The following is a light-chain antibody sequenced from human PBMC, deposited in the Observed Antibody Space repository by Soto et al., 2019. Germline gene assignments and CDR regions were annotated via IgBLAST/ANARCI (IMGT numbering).Light chain of an antibody. V-gene: IGLV2-14*01. CDR3: TSYTTSNSFV. J-gene: IGLJ1*01. CDR2: EVS. CDR1: SSDVGGYNY. Sequence: QSVLTQPASVSGSPGQSITISCTGTSSDVGGYNYVSWYRQHPGKAPKLMIYEVSYRPSGVSNRISASKSGNTASLTIAGLQAEDEADYYCTSYTTSNSFVFGTGTKLTVL.